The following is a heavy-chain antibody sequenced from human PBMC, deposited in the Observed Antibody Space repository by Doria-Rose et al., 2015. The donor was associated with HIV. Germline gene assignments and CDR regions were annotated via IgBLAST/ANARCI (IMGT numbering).Heavy chain of an antibody. D-gene: IGHD6-13*01. CDR2: IFSDDER. CDR1: GVSLSSPGMG. J-gene: IGHJ4*02. CDR3: ARIKSSRWYHKYYFDF. Sequence: QITLKESGPVLVKPTEILTLTCTVSGVSLSSPGMGVSWIRQPPGKALEWLANIFSDDERSYKTSPKSRLTISRGTSKSQVVLTMTDMDPVDTATYYCARIKSSRWYHKYYFDFWGQGTLVIVSA. V-gene: IGHV2-26*01.